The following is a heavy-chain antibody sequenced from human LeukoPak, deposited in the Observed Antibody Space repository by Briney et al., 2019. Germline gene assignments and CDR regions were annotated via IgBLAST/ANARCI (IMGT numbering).Heavy chain of an antibody. V-gene: IGHV3-48*01. D-gene: IGHD1-7*01. J-gene: IGHJ6*03. CDR1: GFTFSSYS. CDR2: ISSSSSTI. Sequence: GGSLRLSCAASGFTFSSYSMNWVRQAPGKGLEWVSYISSSSSTIYYADSVKGRFTISRDNAKNSLYLQMNSLRAEDTAVYYCARSGTTSYYYYYMDVWGKGNTVTVSS. CDR3: ARSGTTSYYYYYMDV.